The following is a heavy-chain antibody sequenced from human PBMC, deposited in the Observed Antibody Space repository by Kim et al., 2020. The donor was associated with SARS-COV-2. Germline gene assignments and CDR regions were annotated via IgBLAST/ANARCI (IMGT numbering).Heavy chain of an antibody. J-gene: IGHJ4*02. CDR2: IKSKTDGGTT. CDR1: GFTFSNAW. CDR3: TTLATTTYYDILTGYYSLDY. D-gene: IGHD3-9*01. Sequence: GGSLRLSCAASGFTFSNAWMSWVRQAPGKGLEWVGRIKSKTDGGTTDYAAPVQGRFTISRDDSTNTLYLQMNSLKTEDTAVYYCTTLATTTYYDILTGYYSLDYWGQGTLVTVSS. V-gene: IGHV3-15*01.